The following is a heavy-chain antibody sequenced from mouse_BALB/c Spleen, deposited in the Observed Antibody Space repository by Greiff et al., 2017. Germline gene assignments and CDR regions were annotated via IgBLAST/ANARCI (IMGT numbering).Heavy chain of an antibody. D-gene: IGHD1-1*01. CDR2: ISYSGST. J-gene: IGHJ1*01. Sequence: EVKLMESGPGLVKPSQSLSLTCTVTGYSITSDYAWNWIRQFPGNKLEWMGYISYSGSTSYNQSLNSRISITRDTSKNTFFLQLNSVTTEDTATYYCATKDYGSSYWYFDVWGAGTTVTVSS. CDR3: ATKDYGSSYWYFDV. V-gene: IGHV3-2*02. CDR1: GYSITSDYA.